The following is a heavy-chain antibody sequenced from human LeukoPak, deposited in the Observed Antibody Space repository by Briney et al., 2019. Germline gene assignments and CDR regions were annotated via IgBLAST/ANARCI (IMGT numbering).Heavy chain of an antibody. D-gene: IGHD3-16*01. CDR3: ARGRTYVSDYYFDV. J-gene: IGHJ6*03. Sequence: SETLSLTCAVYGVSLRGYYWSWIRQSPEKGLEGIGEISHEGDSIYNPSLKSRLTLSVDMSKNQFSLKLRSVTAADTAVYYCARGRTYVSDYYFDVWGKGTTVIVSS. V-gene: IGHV4-34*01. CDR1: GVSLRGYY. CDR2: ISHEGDS.